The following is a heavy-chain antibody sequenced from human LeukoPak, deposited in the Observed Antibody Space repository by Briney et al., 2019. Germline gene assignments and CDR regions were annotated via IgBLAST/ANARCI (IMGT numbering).Heavy chain of an antibody. CDR3: AKRGPVTGTKYFDY. D-gene: IGHD6-19*01. J-gene: IGHJ4*02. V-gene: IGHV3-23*01. CDR2: ISDNGGTA. Sequence: GGSLTLFCTASQYMFSTYAMYWARGAPGKALEWLTGISDNGGTAYYADSVKGRFTISRDNSKNMLYLHMNSLRAEDTAVYYCAKRGPVTGTKYFDYRGQGTLVTVSS. CDR1: QYMFSTYA.